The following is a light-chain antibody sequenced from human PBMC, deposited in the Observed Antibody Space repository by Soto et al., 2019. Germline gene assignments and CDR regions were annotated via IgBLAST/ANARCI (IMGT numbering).Light chain of an antibody. V-gene: IGLV1-40*01. CDR2: GNS. CDR3: QSYASSRSGCV. J-gene: IGLJ3*02. Sequence: QSVLTQPPSVSGAPGQRVTISCTGTSSNIGAGYDVHWYQQLPGTAPKLLIYGNSNRPSGVPDRFSGSKSGTSASLAITGLEAEDEDEYDCQSYASSRSGCVFGRGTKVTVL. CDR1: SSNIGAGYD.